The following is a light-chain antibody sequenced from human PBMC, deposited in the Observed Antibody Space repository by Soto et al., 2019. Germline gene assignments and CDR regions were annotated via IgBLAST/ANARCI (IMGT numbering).Light chain of an antibody. J-gene: IGLJ1*01. CDR1: SSDVGGYNY. Sequence: QSALTQPASVSGSPGQSITISCTGTSSDVGGYNYVSWYQQHPGKAPKLMIYDVSNRPSGVSNRFSGSKSGNTVSLTISGLQAEDEADYYCSSYTSSSTLSYVFGTGTKLTVL. CDR3: SSYTSSSTLSYV. CDR2: DVS. V-gene: IGLV2-14*01.